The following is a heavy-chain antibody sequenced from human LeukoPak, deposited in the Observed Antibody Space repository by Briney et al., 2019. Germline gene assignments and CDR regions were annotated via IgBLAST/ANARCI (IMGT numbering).Heavy chain of an antibody. D-gene: IGHD1-26*01. CDR1: GFTFSSYS. CDR2: ISSRSSNK. J-gene: IGHJ3*02. V-gene: IGHV3-48*04. CDR3: AREGWDLNALDI. Sequence: PGGSLRLSCAASGFTFSSYSMNWVRQAPGKGLMWVSYISSRSSNKYYADSVKGRFTISRDNAKNSLYLQMDSLRADDTAVYYCAREGWDLNALDIWGQGTMVTVSP.